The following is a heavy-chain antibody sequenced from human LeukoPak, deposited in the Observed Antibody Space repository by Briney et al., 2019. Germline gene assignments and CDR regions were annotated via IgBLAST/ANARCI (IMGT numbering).Heavy chain of an antibody. CDR2: ISSSSSFI. Sequence: PGGSLRLSCAASGFTFSSYSMNWVRQAPGKGLERVSSISSSSSFIYYADSVKGRFTISRDNAKNSLYLQMNSLRAEDTAVYYCARASTGDYCSSTSCLVRKGYFQHWGQGTLVTVSS. J-gene: IGHJ1*01. V-gene: IGHV3-21*01. CDR3: ARASTGDYCSSTSCLVRKGYFQH. CDR1: GFTFSSYS. D-gene: IGHD2-2*01.